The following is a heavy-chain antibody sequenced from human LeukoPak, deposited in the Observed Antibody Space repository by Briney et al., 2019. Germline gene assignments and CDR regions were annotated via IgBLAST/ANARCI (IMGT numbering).Heavy chain of an antibody. CDR1: GGSISSYY. D-gene: IGHD2-2*01. J-gene: IGHJ3*02. V-gene: IGHV4-4*07. Sequence: SETLSLTCTVSGGSISSYYWSWIRQPAGKGLEWIGRIYTSGSTNYNPSLKSRVTMSVDTSKNQFSLKLSSVTAADTAVYYCARLPAPGCSSTSCYAHDAFDIWGQGTMVTVSS. CDR2: IYTSGST. CDR3: ARLPAPGCSSTSCYAHDAFDI.